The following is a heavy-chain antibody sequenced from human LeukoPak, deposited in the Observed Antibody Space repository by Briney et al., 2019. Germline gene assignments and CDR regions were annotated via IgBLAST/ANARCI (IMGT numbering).Heavy chain of an antibody. Sequence: GALRLSCAASGFTVSSNYMSWVRQAPGKGLEWISLINSGGTTYYADSVKGRFTISRDNSKNTLYLQMNSLRAEDTAVYYCARDSSIWAFDYWGQGTLVTVSS. V-gene: IGHV3-53*01. CDR1: GFTVSSNY. J-gene: IGHJ4*02. D-gene: IGHD3-16*01. CDR3: ARDSSIWAFDY. CDR2: INSGGTT.